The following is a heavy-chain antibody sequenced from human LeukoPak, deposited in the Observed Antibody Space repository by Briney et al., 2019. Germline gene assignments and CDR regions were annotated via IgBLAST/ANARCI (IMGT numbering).Heavy chain of an antibody. CDR3: AKDQDVGYYDSSGYYDY. Sequence: GGSLRLSCAASGFTFSSYAMSWVRQAPGKGLEWVSAISGSGGSTYYADSVKGRFTISRDNSKNTLYLQMNSLRAEDTAVYYCAKDQDVGYYDSSGYYDYWGQGTLVTISS. J-gene: IGHJ4*02. CDR2: ISGSGGST. V-gene: IGHV3-23*01. CDR1: GFTFSSYA. D-gene: IGHD3-22*01.